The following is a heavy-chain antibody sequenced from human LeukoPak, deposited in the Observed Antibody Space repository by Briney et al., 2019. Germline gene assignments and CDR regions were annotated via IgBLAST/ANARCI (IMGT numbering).Heavy chain of an antibody. D-gene: IGHD6-19*01. V-gene: IGHV3-23*01. J-gene: IGHJ4*02. CDR1: GFTFSGYA. CDR3: AKRSRLAGPFDY. CDR2: ISGGGGST. Sequence: PGGSLRLSCAASGFTFSGYAMSWVRQAPGKGLEWVSGISGGGGSTYYADSVKGRFTISRDNAKNTLYVQMNSMRAEDTAVYYCAKRSRLAGPFDYWGQGTLVTVSS.